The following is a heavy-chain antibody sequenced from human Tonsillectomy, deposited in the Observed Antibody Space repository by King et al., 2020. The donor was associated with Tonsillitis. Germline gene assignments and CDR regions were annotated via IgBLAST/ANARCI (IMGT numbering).Heavy chain of an antibody. D-gene: IGHD3-10*01. CDR3: SRGDLRGVSLPGGVDV. J-gene: IGHJ6*04. CDR1: GGAFNGYY. CDR2: VVHRGST. Sequence: VQLQEWGAGLLKPSETLSLTCNINGGAFNGYYWSWVRQPPGKGLEWIGGVVHRGSTIPNPSLNTRVFMSLDTSKRQVSLRMNSGTAADTAVYYCSRGDLRGVSLPGGVDVWGKGTTVIVS. V-gene: IGHV4-34*01.